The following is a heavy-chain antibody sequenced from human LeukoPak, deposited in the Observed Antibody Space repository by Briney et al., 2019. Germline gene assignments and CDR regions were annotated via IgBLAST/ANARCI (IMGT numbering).Heavy chain of an antibody. CDR2: ISGSGDDT. J-gene: IGHJ3*02. Sequence: GGSLRLSCAASGFTFSNFAMSWVRRAPGKGLEWVSIISGSGDDTYYADSVKGRFTTSRDNSKNTLYLQMNSLRAEDTAVYYCAKDGRISAFEMWGQGTKVTVSS. CDR1: GFTFSNFA. CDR3: AKDGRISAFEM. V-gene: IGHV3-23*01. D-gene: IGHD2-15*01.